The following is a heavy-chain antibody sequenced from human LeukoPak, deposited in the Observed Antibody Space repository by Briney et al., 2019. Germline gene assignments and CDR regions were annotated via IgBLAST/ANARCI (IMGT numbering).Heavy chain of an antibody. D-gene: IGHD2-15*01. CDR2: MNPNSGNT. J-gene: IGHJ5*02. Sequence: ASVKVSCKASGYTFTSYDINWVRQATGQGLEWMGWMNPNSGNTGYAQHLQGRVTMTTDTSTTTAYMELRSLRSDDTAVYYCARSAYCSGGSCPENWFDPWGQGTLVTVSS. CDR3: ARSAYCSGGSCPENWFDP. V-gene: IGHV1-8*01. CDR1: GYTFTSYD.